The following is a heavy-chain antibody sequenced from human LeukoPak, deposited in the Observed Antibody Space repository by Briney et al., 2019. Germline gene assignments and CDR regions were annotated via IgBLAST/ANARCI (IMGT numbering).Heavy chain of an antibody. CDR2: IYHNGTL. CDR3: ATAPILRGEGGEHYKYGMDV. Sequence: SETLSLTCAVSVGSISSGNWWTWVRQSPGKGLEWIGEIYHNGTLNYNPSLKSRVTISSDPFKNHFSLKLTSVTAADTAVYYCATAPILRGEGGEHYKYGMDVWGQGTTVIVSS. D-gene: IGHD2-2*02. CDR1: VGSISSGNW. J-gene: IGHJ6*02. V-gene: IGHV4-4*02.